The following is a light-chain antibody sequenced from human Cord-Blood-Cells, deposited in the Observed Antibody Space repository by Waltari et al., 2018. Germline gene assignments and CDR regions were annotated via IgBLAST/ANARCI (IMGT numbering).Light chain of an antibody. J-gene: IGKJ1*01. V-gene: IGKV1-5*01. CDR2: DAS. CDR3: QQYNSYSWT. CDR1: QSISSW. Sequence: GDRVTITCRASQSISSWLAWYQQKPGKAPKLLICDASSLESGVPSRFSGSGSGTEFTLTISSLQPDDFATYYCQQYNSYSWTFGQGTKVEIK.